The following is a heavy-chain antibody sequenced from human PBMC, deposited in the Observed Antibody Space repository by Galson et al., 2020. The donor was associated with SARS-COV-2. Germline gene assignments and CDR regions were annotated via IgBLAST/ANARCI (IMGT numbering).Heavy chain of an antibody. D-gene: IGHD3-10*01. J-gene: IGHJ3*02. V-gene: IGHV3-33*06. CDR1: GFTFSSYG. CDR3: AKDRVWFGELKDAFDI. Sequence: GESLKISCAASGFTFSSYGMHWVRQAPGKGLEWVAVIWYDGSNKYYADSVKGRFTISRDNSKNTLYLQMNSLRAEDTAVYYCAKDRVWFGELKDAFDIWGQGTMVTVSS. CDR2: IWYDGSNK.